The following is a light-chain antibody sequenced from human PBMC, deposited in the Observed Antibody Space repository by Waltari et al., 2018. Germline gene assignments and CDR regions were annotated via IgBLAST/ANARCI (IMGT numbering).Light chain of an antibody. Sequence: DIQMTQSPSTLSASVGDRVSLTCRASQSTNSLLAWYQQKPGKVPRLLIYKGSNLEREVPSRFSGSWSGTECTLTISSLQPDDLATYYCQQYTGYPITFGGGTKVEIK. J-gene: IGKJ4*01. CDR3: QQYTGYPIT. V-gene: IGKV1-5*03. CDR1: QSTNSL. CDR2: KGS.